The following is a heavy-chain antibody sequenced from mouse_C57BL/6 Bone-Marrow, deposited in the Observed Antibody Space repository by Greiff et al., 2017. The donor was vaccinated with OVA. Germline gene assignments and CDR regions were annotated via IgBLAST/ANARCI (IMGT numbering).Heavy chain of an antibody. D-gene: IGHD1-1*01. CDR2: ISSGSSTI. J-gene: IGHJ1*03. V-gene: IGHV5-17*01. CDR3: ASLLYYGSSYDWYFDV. CDR1: GFTFSDYG. Sequence: EVQRVESGGGLVKPGGSLKLSCAASGFTFSDYGLHWVRQAPEKGLEWVAYISSGSSTIYYADTVKGRFTISRDNAKNTLFLQMTSLRSEDTAMYYCASLLYYGSSYDWYFDVWGTGTTVTVSS.